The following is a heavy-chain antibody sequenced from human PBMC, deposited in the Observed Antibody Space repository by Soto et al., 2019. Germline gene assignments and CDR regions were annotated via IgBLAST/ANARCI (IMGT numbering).Heavy chain of an antibody. Sequence: EVQLLESGGGLVEPGGSLSLSCAASGFSFSSYAMSWVRQAPGKGLEWVSVISETGTSTYYAASVKGRFTISRDTSKNTLYLQMNSLRGEDTALYYCAKGDLYCSGGSCYFNCIDAWGQGTMVTVSS. CDR3: AKGDLYCSGGSCYFNCIDA. D-gene: IGHD2-15*01. V-gene: IGHV3-23*01. CDR1: GFSFSSYA. CDR2: ISETGTST. J-gene: IGHJ5*02.